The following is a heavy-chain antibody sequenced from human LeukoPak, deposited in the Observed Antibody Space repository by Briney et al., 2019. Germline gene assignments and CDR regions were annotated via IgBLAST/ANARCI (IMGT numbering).Heavy chain of an antibody. Sequence: ASVKVSCKVSGYTLTELFMHWVRQAPGKGLEWMGGFDPEDGETIYAQKFQGRVTMTEDTSTDTAYMELSSLRSEDTAVYYCATELYSYGDYVFTGYWGQGTLVTVSS. V-gene: IGHV1-24*01. CDR2: FDPEDGET. J-gene: IGHJ4*02. CDR1: GYTLTELF. D-gene: IGHD4-17*01. CDR3: ATELYSYGDYVFTGY.